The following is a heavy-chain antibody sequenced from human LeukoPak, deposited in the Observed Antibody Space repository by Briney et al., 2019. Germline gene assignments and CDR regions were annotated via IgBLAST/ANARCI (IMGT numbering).Heavy chain of an antibody. J-gene: IGHJ4*02. Sequence: PGGPLRLSCAASGFTFSSYAMHWVRQAPGKGLEWVAVISYDGSNKYYADSVKGRFTISRDNSKNTLYLQMNSLRAEDTAVYYCARGPPFYDILTGPPFSSVDYWGQGTLVTVSS. D-gene: IGHD3-9*01. CDR1: GFTFSSYA. CDR3: ARGPPFYDILTGPPFSSVDY. V-gene: IGHV3-30*01. CDR2: ISYDGSNK.